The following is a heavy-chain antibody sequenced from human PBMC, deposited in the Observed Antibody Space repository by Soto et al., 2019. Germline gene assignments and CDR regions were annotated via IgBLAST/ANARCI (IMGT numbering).Heavy chain of an antibody. J-gene: IGHJ4*02. D-gene: IGHD3-10*01. V-gene: IGHV1-2*02. Sequence: ASVKVSCKASGYSFTGYYIHWVRQAPGQGLEWMGWINPKGGGINYAQKFQGRVTMTSDTSFSTAYMELSSLRSDDTAMYFCARTQTGDYWGQGTLVTVSS. CDR3: ARTQTGDY. CDR2: INPKGGGI. CDR1: GYSFTGYY.